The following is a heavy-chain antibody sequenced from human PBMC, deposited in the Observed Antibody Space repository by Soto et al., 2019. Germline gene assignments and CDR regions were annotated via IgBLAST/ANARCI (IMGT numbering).Heavy chain of an antibody. CDR3: AIQXGSGTGSRNYYYYGMDV. D-gene: IGHD3-10*01. Sequence: PGESLKISCKGSGYSFTIYWIGWVRQMPGKGLEWMGIIYPGDSDTRYSPSFQGQVTISADKSISTAYLQWSSLKASDTAMYYCAIQXGSGTGSRNYYYYGMDVWGQGTTVTVSS. CDR2: IYPGDSDT. V-gene: IGHV5-51*01. CDR1: GYSFTIYW. J-gene: IGHJ6*02.